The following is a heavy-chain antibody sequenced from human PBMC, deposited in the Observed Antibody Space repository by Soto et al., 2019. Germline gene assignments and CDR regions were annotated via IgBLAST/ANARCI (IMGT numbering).Heavy chain of an antibody. CDR3: ARAGIAAAGARYYYGMDV. CDR1: GGTFRSYA. D-gene: IGHD6-13*01. V-gene: IGHV1-69*01. CDR2: IIPIFGTA. Sequence: QVQLVQSGAEVKKRGSSVKVSCKAAGGTFRSYAISWVRQAPGQGLEWMGGIIPIFGTANYAQKFQGRVTITEDESKSTAYMELSSLRSEDTAVYYCARAGIAAAGARYYYGMDVWVQGTTVTVSS. J-gene: IGHJ6*02.